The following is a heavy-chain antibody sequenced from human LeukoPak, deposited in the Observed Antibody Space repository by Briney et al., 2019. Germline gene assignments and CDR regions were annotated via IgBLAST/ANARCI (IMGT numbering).Heavy chain of an antibody. CDR1: GFTFSSYG. J-gene: IGHJ4*02. Sequence: GGSLRRSCAASGFTFSSYGMHWVRQAPGKGLEWVAVISYDGSNKYYADSVKGRFTIARDNSKNTVYLQMNSLRAEDTAVYYCATQIAAAGTLDYWGQGTLVTVSS. CDR3: ATQIAAAGTLDY. D-gene: IGHD6-13*01. CDR2: ISYDGSNK. V-gene: IGHV3-30*03.